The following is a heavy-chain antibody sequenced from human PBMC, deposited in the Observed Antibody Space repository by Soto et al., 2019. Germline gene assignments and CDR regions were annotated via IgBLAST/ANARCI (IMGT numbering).Heavy chain of an antibody. Sequence: EVQLLESGGGLVQPGGSLRLSCAASGFTFSSYAMSWVRQAPGKGLEWVSAISGSGGSTYYADSVKGRFTISRDNSKNAHEMQMTLPRAGDTYLYDCGNLAGFVEYPEYCYYYMDVWGKGTTVNVSS. D-gene: IGHD2-2*01. CDR2: ISGSGGST. CDR3: GNLAGFVEYPEYCYYYMDV. J-gene: IGHJ6*03. CDR1: GFTFSSYA. V-gene: IGHV3-23*01.